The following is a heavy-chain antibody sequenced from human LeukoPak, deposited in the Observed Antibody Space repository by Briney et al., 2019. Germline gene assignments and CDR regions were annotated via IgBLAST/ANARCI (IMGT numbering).Heavy chain of an antibody. CDR2: ISWNSGSI. Sequence: GGSLRLSCAASGFTFDDYAMHWVRQAPGKGLEWVSGISWNSGSIGYADSVKGRFTISRDNAKNSLYLQMNSLRAEDTALYYCAKDRGYGGSSDYYGMDVWGQGTTVTVSS. J-gene: IGHJ6*02. D-gene: IGHD4-23*01. V-gene: IGHV3-9*01. CDR1: GFTFDDYA. CDR3: AKDRGYGGSSDYYGMDV.